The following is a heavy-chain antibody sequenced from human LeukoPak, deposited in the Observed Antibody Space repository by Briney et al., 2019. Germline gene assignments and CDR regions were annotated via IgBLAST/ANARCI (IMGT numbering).Heavy chain of an antibody. CDR2: ISYDGSNK. J-gene: IGHJ6*02. D-gene: IGHD2-2*01. Sequence: GGSLRLSCAASGFTFSSYGMHWVRQAPGKGLEWVAVISYDGSNKYYADSVKGRFTISRDNSKNTLYLQMNSLRAEVTAVYYCAKPTRYCSSTSCPNYYYYYGMDVWGQGTTVTVSS. CDR3: AKPTRYCSSTSCPNYYYYYGMDV. V-gene: IGHV3-30*18. CDR1: GFTFSSYG.